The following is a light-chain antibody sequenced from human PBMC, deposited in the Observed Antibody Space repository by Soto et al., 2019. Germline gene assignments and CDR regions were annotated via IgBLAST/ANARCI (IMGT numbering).Light chain of an antibody. CDR1: QGIGDT. CDR2: DAS. CDR3: QQRSNWPPKIT. Sequence: EFVLTQSPGTLSVSQGEDVTLSCRAAQGIGDTLAWYQHKPGQAPRLLIYDASNRATGIPARFSGSGSGTDFTLTISSLEPEDFAVYYCQQRSNWPPKITFGQGTRLEIK. J-gene: IGKJ5*01. V-gene: IGKV3-11*01.